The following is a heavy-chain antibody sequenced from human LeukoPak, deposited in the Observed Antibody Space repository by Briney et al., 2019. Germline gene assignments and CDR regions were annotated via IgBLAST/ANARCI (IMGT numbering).Heavy chain of an antibody. J-gene: IGHJ4*02. D-gene: IGHD3-22*01. CDR2: IYYSGST. CDR1: GGPISSSSYY. Sequence: SETLSLTCTVSGGPISSSSYYWGWIRQPPGKGLEWIGSIYYSGSTYYNPSLKSRVTISVDTSKNQFSLKLSSVTAADTAVYYCARQITMIVVDYWGQGTLVTVSS. CDR3: ARQITMIVVDY. V-gene: IGHV4-39*01.